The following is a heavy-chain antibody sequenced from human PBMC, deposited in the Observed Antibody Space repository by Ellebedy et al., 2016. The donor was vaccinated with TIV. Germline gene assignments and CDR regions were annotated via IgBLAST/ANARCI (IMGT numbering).Heavy chain of an antibody. V-gene: IGHV3-23*01. Sequence: PGGSLRLSCAASGFTFSSYAMSWVRQAPGKGLDWVSTISNTGSRTYYADSVEGRFIISRDNSKKTLYLQMNSLRADDTAVYYCARTRSPYWYLDVWGRGTVVTVSS. CDR3: ARTRSPYWYLDV. CDR1: GFTFSSYA. CDR2: ISNTGSRT. D-gene: IGHD1-1*01. J-gene: IGHJ2*01.